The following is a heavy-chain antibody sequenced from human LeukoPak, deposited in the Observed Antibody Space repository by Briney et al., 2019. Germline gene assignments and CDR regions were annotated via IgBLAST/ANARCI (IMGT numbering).Heavy chain of an antibody. D-gene: IGHD4-11*01. CDR2: IKHDGSEK. CDR3: ARDNSRRDDY. Sequence: GGSLRLSCAASGFTFSNYWMTWVRQAPGKGLEWVANIKHDGSEKYYVDSVKGRFTISRDNAKSSLYLQMNSLRAEDTAVYYCARDNSRRDDYWGQGTLVTVSS. CDR1: GFTFSNYW. J-gene: IGHJ4*02. V-gene: IGHV3-7*01.